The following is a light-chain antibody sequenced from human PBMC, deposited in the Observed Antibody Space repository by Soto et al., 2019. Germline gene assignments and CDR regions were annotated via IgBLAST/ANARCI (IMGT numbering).Light chain of an antibody. J-gene: IGKJ1*01. CDR2: DAS. CDR3: QQYNNFWT. Sequence: DIHMTQSPSTLSASVGDRVTITCRASQSLSSRLAWYQQKPGKAPELLIYDASSLKSGVPSRFSGSESGTEFTLTISSLQTDDFATYYCQQYNNFWTFGRGTKVDIX. CDR1: QSLSSR. V-gene: IGKV1-5*01.